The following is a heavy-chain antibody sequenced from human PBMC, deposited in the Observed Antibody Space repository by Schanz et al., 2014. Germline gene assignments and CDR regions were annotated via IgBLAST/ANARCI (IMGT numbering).Heavy chain of an antibody. CDR3: ARVHIATYHYNSPGAFDI. Sequence: QLMQSGSEVRKPGASVKVSCKASGYIFGSHGITWVRQAPGQGLEWMGIINPSGGSTSYAQKFQGRVNMTRDTVTTTVHLELTRLRTDDTAIYYCARVHIATYHYNSPGAFDIWGQGTRVTVSS. CDR2: INPSGGST. CDR1: GYIFGSHG. V-gene: IGHV1-46*01. D-gene: IGHD3-10*01. J-gene: IGHJ3*02.